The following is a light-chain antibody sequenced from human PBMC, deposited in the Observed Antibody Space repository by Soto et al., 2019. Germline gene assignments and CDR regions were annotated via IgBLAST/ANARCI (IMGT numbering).Light chain of an antibody. CDR2: DVT. V-gene: IGLV2-14*01. CDR3: SSFTSSMTNV. CDR1: SSEGGGYNS. J-gene: IGLJ1*01. Sequence: QSVLTQPASVSGSPGQSITISCTGTSSEGGGYNSVSWYQQHPGKAPRLILYDVTDRPSGVSYRFSGSKSGNTASLTISGLQAADEADYFCSSFTSSMTNVFGSGTKVTVL.